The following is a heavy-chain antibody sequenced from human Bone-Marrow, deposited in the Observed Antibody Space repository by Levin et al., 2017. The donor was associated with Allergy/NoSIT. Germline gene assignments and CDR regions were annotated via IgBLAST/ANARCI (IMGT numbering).Heavy chain of an antibody. CDR2: ISFRGAT. CDR1: GDSLIPYY. D-gene: IGHD2-15*01. V-gene: IGHV4-59*01. Sequence: ASETLSLNCTISGDSLIPYYWSWIRQPPGKGLQWIGDISFRGATDYASSFHGRLTMSVDISKKQFSLRLNSVTAADTAIYYCAKVGRVAPNSYEIWGQGTMVTISS. CDR3: AKVGRVAPNSYEI. J-gene: IGHJ3*02.